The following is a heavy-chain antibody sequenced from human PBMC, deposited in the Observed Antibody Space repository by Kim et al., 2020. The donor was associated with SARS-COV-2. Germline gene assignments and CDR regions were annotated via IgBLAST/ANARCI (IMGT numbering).Heavy chain of an antibody. J-gene: IGHJ6*02. D-gene: IGHD1-1*01. Sequence: YYAHYVKGMFTISRDNTENTLFLQMNSLRAENTAIYFCARTKVPGYGWDVWGQGTTVTVSS. CDR3: ARTKVPGYGWDV. V-gene: IGHV3-23*01.